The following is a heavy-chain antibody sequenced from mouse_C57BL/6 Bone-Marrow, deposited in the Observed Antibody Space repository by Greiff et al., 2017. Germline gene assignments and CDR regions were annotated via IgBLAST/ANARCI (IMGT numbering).Heavy chain of an antibody. V-gene: IGHV5-9*01. CDR3: ARQRAQATLYAMDY. J-gene: IGHJ4*01. Sequence: EVKLVESGGGLVKPGGSLKLSCAASGFTFSSYTMSWVRQTPEKRLEWVATISGGGGNTYYPDSVKGRFTISRDNAKNTLYLEMSSLRTEDTALYYCARQRAQATLYAMDYWGQGTSVTVSS. CDR2: ISGGGGNT. CDR1: GFTFSSYT. D-gene: IGHD3-2*02.